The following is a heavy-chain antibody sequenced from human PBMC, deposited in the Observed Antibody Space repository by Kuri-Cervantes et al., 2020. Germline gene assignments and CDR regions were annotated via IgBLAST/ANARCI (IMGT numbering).Heavy chain of an antibody. Sequence: GESLKISCAASGFTFSTYWMSWVRQAPGKGLEWVSAISGSGGSTYYADSVKGRFTISRDNSKNTLYLQMNSLRAEDTAVYYCAKIRQVGADGGFDYWGQGTLVTVSS. J-gene: IGHJ4*02. CDR2: ISGSGGST. CDR3: AKIRQVGADGGFDY. V-gene: IGHV3-23*01. CDR1: GFTFSTYW. D-gene: IGHD1-26*01.